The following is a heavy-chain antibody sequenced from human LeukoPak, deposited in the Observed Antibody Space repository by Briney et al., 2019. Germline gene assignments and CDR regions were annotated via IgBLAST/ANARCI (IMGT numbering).Heavy chain of an antibody. D-gene: IGHD3-16*01. Sequence: SVKVSCKASGGTFSSYAISWVRQAPGQGLEWMGGIIPIFGTANYAQKFQGRVTITTDESTSTAYMELSSLRSEDTAVYYCAKEARGMYYYYYMDVWGKGTTVTVSS. V-gene: IGHV1-69*05. CDR1: GGTFSSYA. CDR3: AKEARGMYYYYYMDV. J-gene: IGHJ6*03. CDR2: IIPIFGTA.